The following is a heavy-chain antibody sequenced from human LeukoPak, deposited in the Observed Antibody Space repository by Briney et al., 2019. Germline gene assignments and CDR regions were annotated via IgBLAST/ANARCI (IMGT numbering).Heavy chain of an antibody. J-gene: IGHJ3*02. CDR3: AKNRVGQTYADAFEI. V-gene: IGHV3-30*02. Sequence: GGSLRLSCASSGFPFSNSDMHWVRQAPGKGLEWVAFIWYDATDTFYGDSVKGRFTISRDNSKNTLFLQMNSLRPEDTSIYYCAKNRVGQTYADAFEIWGQGTMVTVSS. D-gene: IGHD5-24*01. CDR2: IWYDATDT. CDR1: GFPFSNSD.